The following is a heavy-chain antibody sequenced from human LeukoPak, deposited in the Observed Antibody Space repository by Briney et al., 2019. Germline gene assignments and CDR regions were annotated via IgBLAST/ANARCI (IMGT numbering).Heavy chain of an antibody. CDR3: VRVVSSGYSRMDV. D-gene: IGHD3-22*01. V-gene: IGHV4-30-4*08. J-gene: IGHJ6*04. Sequence: SETLSLTCTVSGGSISSGDYNSSWIRQPPGKGLEWIGYIYYSGSTYYNPSLKSRVSISVDTSKNQFSLKLSSVTAADTAVYYCVRVVSSGYSRMDVWGKGTTVTVSS. CDR2: IYYSGST. CDR1: GGSISSGDYN.